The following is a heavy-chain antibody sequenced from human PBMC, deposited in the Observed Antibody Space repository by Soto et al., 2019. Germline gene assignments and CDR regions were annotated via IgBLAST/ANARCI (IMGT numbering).Heavy chain of an antibody. CDR2: MNPNSGNT. J-gene: IGHJ6*02. CDR3: ARVGIVGATEIYYYYGMDV. D-gene: IGHD1-26*01. CDR1: GYTFTSYD. V-gene: IGHV1-8*01. Sequence: GASVKVSCKASGYTFTSYDINWVRQATGQGLEWMGWMNPNSGNTGYAQKFQGRVTMTRNTSISTAYMELSSLRSEDTAVYYCARVGIVGATEIYYYYGMDVWGQGTTVTVSS.